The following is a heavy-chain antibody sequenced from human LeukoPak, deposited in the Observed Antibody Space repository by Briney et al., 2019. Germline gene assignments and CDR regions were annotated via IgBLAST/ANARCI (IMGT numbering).Heavy chain of an antibody. CDR2: IYTSGST. CDR3: ARDNYDFWSATYTARDY. CDR1: GGSISSYY. Sequence: SETLSLTCTVSGGSISSYYWGWIRQPAGKGLEWIGRIYTSGSTNYNPSLKSRVTMSVDTSKNQFSLKLSSVTAADTAVYYCARDNYDFWSATYTARDYWGQGTLVTVSS. J-gene: IGHJ4*02. V-gene: IGHV4-4*07. D-gene: IGHD3-3*01.